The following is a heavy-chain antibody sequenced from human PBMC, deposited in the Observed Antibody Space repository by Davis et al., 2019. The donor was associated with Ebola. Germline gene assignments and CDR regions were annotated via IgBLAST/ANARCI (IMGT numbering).Heavy chain of an antibody. V-gene: IGHV4-59*01. CDR1: GGSISSYY. CDR3: TRTIGVRPNYYYYYGMDV. J-gene: IGHJ6*02. Sequence: PSETLSLTCTVSGGSISSYYWSWIRQSPGKGLEWIGYIYYSGSTNYNPSLKSRVTISVETSKSQFSLKLSSVTAADTAVYYCTRTIGVRPNYYYYYGMDVWGQGTTVTVSS. D-gene: IGHD6-6*01. CDR2: IYYSGST.